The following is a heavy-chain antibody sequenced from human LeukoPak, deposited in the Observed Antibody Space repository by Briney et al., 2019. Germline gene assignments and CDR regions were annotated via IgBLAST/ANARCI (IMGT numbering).Heavy chain of an antibody. Sequence: PGGSLRLSCAASGFTFSDYYMSWIRQAPGKGLEWVSGINWSGGSTGYADSVKGRFTISRDNAKNSLYLQMNSLRAEDTAVYYCAELGITMIGGVWGKGTTVTISS. V-gene: IGHV3-20*04. CDR3: AELGITMIGGV. CDR1: GFTFSDYY. J-gene: IGHJ6*04. D-gene: IGHD3-10*02. CDR2: INWSGGST.